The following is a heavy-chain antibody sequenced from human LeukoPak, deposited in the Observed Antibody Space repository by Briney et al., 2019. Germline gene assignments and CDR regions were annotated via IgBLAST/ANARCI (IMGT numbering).Heavy chain of an antibody. CDR3: TGDPRNLDY. V-gene: IGHV3-11*01. D-gene: IGHD1-14*01. CDR2: ISPRGTDI. J-gene: IGHJ4*02. Sequence: GGSLRLSCALSVFTFSYTYMTWIRHAPGKGLESLSYISPRGTDISYADSVKGRFTISRDNAKNSLYLQMNSLRVEDTAVYSCTGDPRNLDYWGQGTLVTVSS. CDR1: VFTFSYTY.